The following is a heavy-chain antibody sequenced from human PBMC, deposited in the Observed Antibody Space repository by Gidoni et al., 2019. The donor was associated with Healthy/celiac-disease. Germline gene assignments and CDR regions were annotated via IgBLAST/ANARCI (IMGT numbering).Heavy chain of an antibody. J-gene: IGHJ6*02. D-gene: IGHD5-18*01. V-gene: IGHV5-51*01. CDR3: ARSGIQLWPTVYYYYGMDV. Sequence: EVQLVQSGAEVKKPGESLKISCKGSGYSFTSYWNGWVRQMPGKGLEWMGIIYPGDSDTRYSPSFQGQVTISADKSISTAYLQWSSLKASDTAMYYCARSGIQLWPTVYYYYGMDVWGQGTTVTVSS. CDR2: IYPGDSDT. CDR1: GYSFTSYW.